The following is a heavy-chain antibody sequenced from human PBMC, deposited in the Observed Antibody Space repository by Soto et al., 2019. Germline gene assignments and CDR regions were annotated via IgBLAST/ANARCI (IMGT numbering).Heavy chain of an antibody. Sequence: WGSLRLSCAASGFTFSSYGMHWVRQAPGKGLEWVAVISYDGSNKYYADSVKGRFTISRDNSKNTLYLQMNSLRAEDTAVYYCAKDSFSYRSGYYSVPDYWGQGTLVTVSS. CDR2: ISYDGSNK. V-gene: IGHV3-30*18. CDR3: AKDSFSYRSGYYSVPDY. D-gene: IGHD3-22*01. CDR1: GFTFSSYG. J-gene: IGHJ4*02.